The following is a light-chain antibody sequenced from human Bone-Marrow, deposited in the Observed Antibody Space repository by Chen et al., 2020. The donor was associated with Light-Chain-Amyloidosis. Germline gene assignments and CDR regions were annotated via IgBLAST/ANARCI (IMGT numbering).Light chain of an antibody. CDR2: YKSDSDN. CDR1: SGINVGMYT. Sequence: QAVLTQPASLSASPGASASLTCTLRSGINVGMYTMYWYQQKPGSPPQYLLTYKSDSDNQQGSGVPSRFSGSKDSSANAGILLISGLHSEDEADYYCMIWHSSAWVFGGGTKLTVL. J-gene: IGLJ3*02. V-gene: IGLV5-45*01. CDR3: MIWHSSAWV.